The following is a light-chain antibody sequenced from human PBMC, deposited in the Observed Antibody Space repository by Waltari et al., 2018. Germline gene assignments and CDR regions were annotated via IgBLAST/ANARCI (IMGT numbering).Light chain of an antibody. CDR2: TNP. Sequence: QSVLTQPPSVSGAPEQGVTISCTGGGSNIGAGYDVHWYQQFPGTAPKLLIFTNPNPPSGVPDRFSGSRSGASASLAITGLQAEDEGYYYCQSFDTNLSVIFGGGTKLTVL. CDR3: QSFDTNLSVI. J-gene: IGLJ2*01. CDR1: GSNIGAGYD. V-gene: IGLV1-40*01.